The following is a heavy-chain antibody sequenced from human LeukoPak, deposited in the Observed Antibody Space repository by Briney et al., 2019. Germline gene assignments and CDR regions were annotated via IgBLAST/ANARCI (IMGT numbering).Heavy chain of an antibody. CDR2: ISYDGSNK. CDR1: GLTFSSYG. CDR3: AKVVLRGGYSYGFPNYYYYYGMDV. D-gene: IGHD5-18*01. V-gene: IGHV3-30*18. Sequence: GGSLRLSCAASGLTFSSYGMHWVRQAPGKGLEWVAVISYDGSNKYYADSVKGRFTISRDNSKNTLYLQMNSLRAEDTAVYYCAKVVLRGGYSYGFPNYYYYYGMDVWGQGTTVTVSS. J-gene: IGHJ6*02.